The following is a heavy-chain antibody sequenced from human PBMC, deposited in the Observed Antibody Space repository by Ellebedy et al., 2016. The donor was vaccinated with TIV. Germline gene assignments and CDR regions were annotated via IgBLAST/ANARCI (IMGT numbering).Heavy chain of an antibody. CDR1: GYTFTGYY. V-gene: IGHV1-2*02. Sequence: ASVKVSCXASGYTFTGYYMHWVRQAPGQGLEWMGWINPNSGGTNYAQKFQGRVTMTRDTSISTAYMELSRLRSEDTAVYYCARDWWTTGTPSDYWGQGTLVTVSS. D-gene: IGHD1-1*01. CDR2: INPNSGGT. CDR3: ARDWWTTGTPSDY. J-gene: IGHJ4*02.